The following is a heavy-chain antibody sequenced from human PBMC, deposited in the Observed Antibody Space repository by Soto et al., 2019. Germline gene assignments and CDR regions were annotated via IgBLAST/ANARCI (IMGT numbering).Heavy chain of an antibody. CDR1: GFTLSSYD. CDR3: TRKTPPTGMEV. J-gene: IGHJ6*02. Sequence: EVQLVESGGGLVQPGGSLRLSCAASGFTLSSYDIHWVRQATGEGLAWVSGIGSGGDTHYADSVKGRSIITREDGKNSLYLQMNNLGVGNKAVYYCTRKTPPTGMEVWGQGATVTVSS. D-gene: IGHD3-9*01. CDR2: IGSGGDT. V-gene: IGHV3-13*01.